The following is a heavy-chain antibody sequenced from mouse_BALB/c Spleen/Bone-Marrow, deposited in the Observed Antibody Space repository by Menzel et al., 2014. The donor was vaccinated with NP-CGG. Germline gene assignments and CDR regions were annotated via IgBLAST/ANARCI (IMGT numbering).Heavy chain of an antibody. V-gene: IGHV1-14*01. Sequence: EVNVKQSGPELVKPGASVKMSCKASRYTFTNYVLRWVKQKPGQGLEWIGFMNPFDDGTNYNEKFKGKATLTSDKSSSTAYMELSSLTSEDSAVYYCAREVVATDYFDYWGQGTTLTVSS. D-gene: IGHD1-1*01. CDR3: AREVVATDYFDY. CDR1: RYTFTNYV. CDR2: MNPFDDGT. J-gene: IGHJ2*01.